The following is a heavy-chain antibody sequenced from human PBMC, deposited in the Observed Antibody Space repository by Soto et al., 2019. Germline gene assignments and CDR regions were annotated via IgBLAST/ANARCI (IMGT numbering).Heavy chain of an antibody. J-gene: IGHJ3*02. CDR3: ARQGHSGYDRRGLDAFDI. Sequence: PSETLSLTCTVSGGSISSSSYYWGWIRQPPGKGLEWTGSIYYSGSTYYNPSLKSRVTISVDTSKNQFSLKLSSVTAADTAVYYCARQGHSGYDRRGLDAFDIWGQGTMVTVSS. D-gene: IGHD5-12*01. CDR2: IYYSGST. CDR1: GGSISSSSYY. V-gene: IGHV4-39*01.